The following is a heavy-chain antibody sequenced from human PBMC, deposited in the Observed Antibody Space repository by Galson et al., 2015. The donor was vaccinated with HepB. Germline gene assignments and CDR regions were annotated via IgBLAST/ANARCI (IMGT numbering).Heavy chain of an antibody. D-gene: IGHD1-26*01. CDR1: GGTFSNYI. J-gene: IGHJ5*02. V-gene: IGHV1-69*13. CDR3: ARGGGQWELRFDP. Sequence: SVKVSCKASGGTFSNYIISWVRQAPGQGLEWMGRIIPIFGTPNYARKFQGRVTITADESTSTAYMELSSLRSEDTAVYYCARGGGQWELRFDPWGQGTLVTVSS. CDR2: IIPIFGTP.